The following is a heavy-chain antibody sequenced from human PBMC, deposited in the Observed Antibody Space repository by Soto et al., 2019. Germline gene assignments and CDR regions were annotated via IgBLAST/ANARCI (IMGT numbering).Heavy chain of an antibody. CDR1: GYTLTELS. CDR2: FDPEDGET. CDR3: ATGPRGDSYYYYYYYMDV. V-gene: IGHV1-24*01. D-gene: IGHD4-17*01. J-gene: IGHJ6*03. Sequence: ASVKVSCKVSGYTLTELSMHWVRQAPGKGLEWMGGFDPEDGETIYAQKFQGRVTMTEDTSTDTAYMELSSLRSEDTAVYYCATGPRGDSYYYYYYYMDVWGKGTTVTVSS.